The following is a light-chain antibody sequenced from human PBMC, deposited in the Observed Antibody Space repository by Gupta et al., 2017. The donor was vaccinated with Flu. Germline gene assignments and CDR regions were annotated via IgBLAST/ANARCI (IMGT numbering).Light chain of an antibody. CDR1: ALPKQY. CDR3: QSADSSGTYPVV. Sequence: SYELTQPPSVSVSPGQTARITCSGDALPKQYAYWYQQKPGQAPVLVIYKDSERPSGIPERFSGSSSWTTVTLTISGVQAEDEADYYCQSADSSGTYPVVFGGGTKLTGL. J-gene: IGLJ2*01. V-gene: IGLV3-25*02. CDR2: KDS.